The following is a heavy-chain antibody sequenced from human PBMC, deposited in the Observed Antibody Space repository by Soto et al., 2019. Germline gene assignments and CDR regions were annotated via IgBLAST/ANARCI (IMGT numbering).Heavy chain of an antibody. J-gene: IGHJ4*02. CDR2: IWYDGSSK. CDR3: ARDSPWRVLGVMITGPDY. D-gene: IGHD3-10*01. CDR1: GFTFSSYG. V-gene: IGHV3-33*08. Sequence: GGSLRLSCAGSGFTFSSYGMHWVRQAPGKGLEWVAVIWYDGSSKYYADSVKGRFTISRDNSKNTLYLQMNSLRAEDTAVYYCARDSPWRVLGVMITGPDYWGQGTLVTVSS.